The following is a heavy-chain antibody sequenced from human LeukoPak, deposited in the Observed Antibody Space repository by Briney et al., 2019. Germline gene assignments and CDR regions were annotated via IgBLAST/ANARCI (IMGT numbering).Heavy chain of an antibody. CDR2: IIPIFGTA. D-gene: IGHD2-2*01. V-gene: IGHV1-69*05. Sequence: SVKVSCKASGGTFSSYAISWVRQAPGQGLEWMGGIIPIFGTANYAQKFQGRVTITTDESTTTAYMELSSLRSEDTAVYYCARGVVPAANNNWFDPWGQGSLVTVYS. CDR1: GGTFSSYA. CDR3: ARGVVPAANNNWFDP. J-gene: IGHJ5*02.